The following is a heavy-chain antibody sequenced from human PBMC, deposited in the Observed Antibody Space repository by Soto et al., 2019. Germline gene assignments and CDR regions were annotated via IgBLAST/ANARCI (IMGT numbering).Heavy chain of an antibody. D-gene: IGHD2-2*01. CDR1: GVSTSNHY. V-gene: IGHV4-59*11. Sequence: QVQLQESGPGLVKPSETLSLTCSVSGVSTSNHYWTWIRKPPVQGPEWIGCIYYRGTTNYNASFNSRVTISVDTSKNQFSLKLTTVTTADTAVYYCARGGGSPYHDHEFDYWGQGILVTVSS. J-gene: IGHJ4*02. CDR3: ARGGGSPYHDHEFDY. CDR2: IYYRGTT.